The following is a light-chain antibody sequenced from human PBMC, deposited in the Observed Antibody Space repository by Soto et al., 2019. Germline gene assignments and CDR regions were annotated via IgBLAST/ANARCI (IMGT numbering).Light chain of an antibody. Sequence: QSVLTQPPSASGTPGQRVTISCSGSNSNIGSNTVNWYQQLPGTAPKLLIYSNNQRPSGVPDRFSGSKSGTSASLAISGLHSEDEADYYCAAWDDSLNVLFGGGTKVTVL. CDR2: SNN. CDR3: AAWDDSLNVL. J-gene: IGLJ2*01. V-gene: IGLV1-44*01. CDR1: NSNIGSNT.